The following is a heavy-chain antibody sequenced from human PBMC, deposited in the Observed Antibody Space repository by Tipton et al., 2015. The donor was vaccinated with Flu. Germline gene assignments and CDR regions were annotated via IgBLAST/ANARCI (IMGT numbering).Heavy chain of an antibody. D-gene: IGHD6-19*01. CDR1: GGSISSYY. J-gene: IGHJ4*02. Sequence: TLSLTCTVSGGSISSYYWSWIRQPPGKGLEWIGHIYYSGSTNYNPSLKSRVTISVDTSKDQFSLTLTSVTAADTAVYYCATGSGDLDHRGQGTLVTVSS. CDR2: IYYSGST. V-gene: IGHV4-59*12. CDR3: ATGSGDLDH.